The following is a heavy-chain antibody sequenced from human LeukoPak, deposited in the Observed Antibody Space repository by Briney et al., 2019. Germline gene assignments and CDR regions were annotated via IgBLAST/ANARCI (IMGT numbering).Heavy chain of an antibody. CDR3: ARESSRAVRGVITY. J-gene: IGHJ4*02. CDR1: GYTFTSYY. D-gene: IGHD3-10*01. Sequence: ASVKVSCKASGYTFTSYYMHWVRQAPGQGLEWMGWINPNSGGTNYAQKFQGRVTMTRDTSISTAYMELSRLRSDDTAVYYCARESSRAVRGVITYWGQGTLVTVSS. V-gene: IGHV1-2*02. CDR2: INPNSGGT.